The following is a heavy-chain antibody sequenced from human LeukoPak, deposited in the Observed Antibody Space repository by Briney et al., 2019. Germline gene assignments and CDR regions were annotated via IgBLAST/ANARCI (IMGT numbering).Heavy chain of an antibody. CDR3: AREVEYYDFWSGYRKNWFDP. Sequence: SETVSLTCAVYGWSFSGYYWSWIRQPPGKGLEWIGEINHSGSTNYNPSLKSRVTISVDTSKNQFSLKLSSVTAADTAVYYCAREVEYYDFWSGYRKNWFDPWGQGTLVTVSS. CDR2: INHSGST. D-gene: IGHD3-3*01. J-gene: IGHJ5*02. V-gene: IGHV4-34*01. CDR1: GWSFSGYY.